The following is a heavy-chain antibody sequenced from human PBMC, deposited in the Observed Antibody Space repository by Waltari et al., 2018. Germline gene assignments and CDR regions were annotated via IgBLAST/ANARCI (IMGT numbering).Heavy chain of an antibody. CDR2: SPRGTNA. V-gene: IGHV3-53*01. Sequence: EVQLVESGGGLIQPGGSLRLSCVGSGFTVNSNYMSWVRQVPGKGVEWVSNSPRGTNATYAESVRGRFTISRDNSKDTLYLQMNSLRVEDTAVYFCARHVSGPTRAAFDVWGQGTMVTVSP. CDR1: GFTVNSNY. CDR3: ARHVSGPTRAAFDV. J-gene: IGHJ3*01. D-gene: IGHD6-19*01.